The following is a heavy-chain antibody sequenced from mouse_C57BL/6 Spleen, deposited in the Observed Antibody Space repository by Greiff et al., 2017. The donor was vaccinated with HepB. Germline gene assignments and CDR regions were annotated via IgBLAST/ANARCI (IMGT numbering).Heavy chain of an antibody. D-gene: IGHD1-1*01. J-gene: IGHJ3*01. CDR3: ARAYYYGNWFAY. CDR1: GYTFTSYW. CDR2: IYPGSGST. V-gene: IGHV1-55*01. Sequence: VQLQQPGAELVKPGASVKMSCKASGYTFTSYWITWVKQRPGQGLEWIGDIYPGSGSTNYNEKFKSKATLTVDTSSSTAYMQLSSLTSEDSAVYYCARAYYYGNWFAYWGQGTLVTVSA.